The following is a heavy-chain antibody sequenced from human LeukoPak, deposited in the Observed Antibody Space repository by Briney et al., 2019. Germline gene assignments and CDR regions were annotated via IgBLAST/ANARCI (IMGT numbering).Heavy chain of an antibody. CDR3: ARETYSGTQRGFDY. D-gene: IGHD1-26*01. J-gene: IGHJ4*02. Sequence: SETLSLTCTVSGGSTRSGDFYWSWIRQPPGKGLEWIGYIYYSGSTNYKPSLKSRVTISKDTSKNQFSLKLSSVTAADTAVYCARETYSGTQRGFDYWGQGTLVTVSS. CDR1: GGSTRSGDFY. V-gene: IGHV4-30-4*01. CDR2: IYYSGST.